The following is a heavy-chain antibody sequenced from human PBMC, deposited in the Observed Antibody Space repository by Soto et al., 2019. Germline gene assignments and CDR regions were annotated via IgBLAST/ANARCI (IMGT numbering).Heavy chain of an antibody. CDR3: AGPIAAAGGSPRVGAFDI. CDR1: GGSISSSNW. J-gene: IGHJ3*02. V-gene: IGHV4-4*02. CDR2: IYHSGST. Sequence: PSETLSLTCAVSGGSISSSNWWSWVRQPPGKGLEWIGEIYHSGSTNYNPSLKSRVTISVDKSKNQFSLKLSSVTAADTAVYYCAGPIAAAGGSPRVGAFDIWGQGTMVTVSS. D-gene: IGHD6-13*01.